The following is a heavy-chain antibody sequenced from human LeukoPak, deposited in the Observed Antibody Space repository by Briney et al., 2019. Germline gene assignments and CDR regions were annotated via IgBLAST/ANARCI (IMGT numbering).Heavy chain of an antibody. CDR3: VKSYYFDY. CDR2: ISDSVGST. V-gene: IGHV3-23*01. Sequence: GGSLRLSCAASGFTFSTYAMSWVRQAPGKGLEWVSTISDSVGSTYYADSVKGRFTFSRDNSKNTLYLQMNSLRAEDTAVYYCVKSYYFDYWGQGTLVTVSS. J-gene: IGHJ4*02. CDR1: GFTFSTYA.